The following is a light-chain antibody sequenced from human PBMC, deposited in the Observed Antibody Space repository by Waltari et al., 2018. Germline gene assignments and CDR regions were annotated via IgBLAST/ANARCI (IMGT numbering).Light chain of an antibody. V-gene: IGKV3-15*01. J-gene: IGKJ1*01. CDR1: HGISSH. Sequence: EIVMPQSPATLSASPGERATLSCRASHGISSHLAWYQQKPGQAPRLLIYGASTRATGIPARFSGSGSGTEFTLTINSLQSEDVAVYYCQQYNLWPPWTFGQGTKVEIK. CDR3: QQYNLWPPWT. CDR2: GAS.